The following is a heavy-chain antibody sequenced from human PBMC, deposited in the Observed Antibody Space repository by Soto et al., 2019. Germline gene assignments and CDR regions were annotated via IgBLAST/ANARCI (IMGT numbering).Heavy chain of an antibody. CDR3: AMADDLSDSFDY. D-gene: IGHD2-21*02. V-gene: IGHV4-30-4*01. CDR1: GGSISSGDFY. CDR2: IYYSGST. Sequence: SETLSLTCTVSGGSISSGDFYWSWIRQPPGKGLELIGNIYYSGSTYYNPSLRSRAIMSVDTSQNQFSLKLSSLTAADTAVYFCAMADDLSDSFDYWGQGALVPVSS. J-gene: IGHJ4*02.